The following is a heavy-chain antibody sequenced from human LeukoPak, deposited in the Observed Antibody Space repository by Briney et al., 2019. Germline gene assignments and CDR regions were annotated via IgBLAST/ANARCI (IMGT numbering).Heavy chain of an antibody. CDR1: GYSISSGYY. CDR3: ARHLPLTTDEFDP. V-gene: IGHV4-38-2*01. CDR2: INHSGST. Sequence: SETLSLTCAVSGYSISSGYYWGWIRQPPGKGLEWIGSINHSGSTYYNPSLKSRVTISVDTSKNQFSLKLSSVTAADTAVYYCARHLPLTTDEFDPWGQGTLVTVSS. J-gene: IGHJ5*02. D-gene: IGHD4-17*01.